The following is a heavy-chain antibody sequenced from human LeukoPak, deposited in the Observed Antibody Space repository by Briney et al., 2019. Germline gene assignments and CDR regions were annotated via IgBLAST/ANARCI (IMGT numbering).Heavy chain of an antibody. CDR1: GGSISSYY. V-gene: IGHV4-4*07. D-gene: IGHD6-19*01. Sequence: SETLSLTCTVSGGSISSYYWSWIRQPAGKGLEWIGRKYNSGSTNYDPSLKGRITMSVDTSKNQFSLKLSSVTAADTAVYYCARDRGSGWYVYWGQGTLVTVSS. CDR3: ARDRGSGWYVY. J-gene: IGHJ4*02. CDR2: KYNSGST.